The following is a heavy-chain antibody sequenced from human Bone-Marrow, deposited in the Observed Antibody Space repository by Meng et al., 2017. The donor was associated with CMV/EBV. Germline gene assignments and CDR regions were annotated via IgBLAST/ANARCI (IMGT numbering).Heavy chain of an antibody. CDR1: GFTFSSHW. CDR2: IKQDGSEK. V-gene: IGHV3-7*01. CDR3: AREGGYYDFWSGYSSPRYYFDY. J-gene: IGHJ4*02. Sequence: GGSLRLSCAASGFTFSSHWMTWVRQAPGKGLEWVANIKQDGSEKYYVDSVKGRFTISRDNAKNSLYLQMNSLRAEDTAVYYCAREGGYYDFWSGYSSPRYYFDYWGQGTLVTVSS. D-gene: IGHD3-3*01.